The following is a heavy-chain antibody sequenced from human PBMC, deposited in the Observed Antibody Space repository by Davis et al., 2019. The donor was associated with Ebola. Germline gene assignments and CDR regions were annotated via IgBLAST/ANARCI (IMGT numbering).Heavy chain of an antibody. Sequence: PGGSLRLSCAASGFTFSSYGMNWVRQAPGKGLEWVSYISSSSSTKYYADSIKGRFIISRDNAKNSLYLQMNSLRDDDTAVYYCASLPFTVFGVVVNPWGQGTLVTVSS. CDR2: ISSSSSTK. V-gene: IGHV3-48*02. CDR1: GFTFSSYG. CDR3: ASLPFTVFGVVVNP. J-gene: IGHJ5*02. D-gene: IGHD3-3*01.